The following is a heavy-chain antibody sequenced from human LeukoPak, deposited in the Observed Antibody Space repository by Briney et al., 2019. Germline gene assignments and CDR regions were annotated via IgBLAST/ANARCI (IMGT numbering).Heavy chain of an antibody. Sequence: SETLSLTCAVSGDSISTSNSYWAWIRRPPGKGLEWVGSIYYSGTTYYNPSLKIRVTISVYTSKNHFSLKLTSVTAADTAVYYCARQTGVGLFILPGGQGTLVTVSS. V-gene: IGHV4-39*01. D-gene: IGHD3-3*01. J-gene: IGHJ4*02. CDR1: GDSISTSNSY. CDR3: ARQTGVGLFILP. CDR2: IYYSGTT.